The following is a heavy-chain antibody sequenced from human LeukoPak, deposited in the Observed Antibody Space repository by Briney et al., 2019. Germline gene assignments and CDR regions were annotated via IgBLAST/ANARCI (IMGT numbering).Heavy chain of an antibody. J-gene: IGHJ5*02. D-gene: IGHD2-21*02. CDR2: MNPNSGNT. CDR3: ARGGLPSRDFIRYNWFDP. V-gene: IGHV1-8*02. Sequence: ASVKVSCKASGYTFTSYAMNWVRQAPGQGLEWMGWMNPNSGNTGYAQKFQGRVTMTRNTSISTAYMELSSLRSEDTAVYYCARGGLPSRDFIRYNWFDPWGQGTLVTVSS. CDR1: GYTFTSYA.